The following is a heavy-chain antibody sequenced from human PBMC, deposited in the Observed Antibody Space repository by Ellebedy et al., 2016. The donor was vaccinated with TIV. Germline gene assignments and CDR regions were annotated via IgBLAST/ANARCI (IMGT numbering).Heavy chain of an antibody. J-gene: IGHJ4*02. Sequence: GESLKISCAASGFTFSYSSMNWVRQAPGKGLEWVSSITTSSDYVYYAASVQGRFTISRDNAKNLLYLQMNSLRVEDTALYYCAYCSSGACYQEAFDYWGQGALVTVSS. D-gene: IGHD2-15*01. CDR2: ITTSSDYV. CDR3: AYCSSGACYQEAFDY. CDR1: GFTFSYSS. V-gene: IGHV3-21*01.